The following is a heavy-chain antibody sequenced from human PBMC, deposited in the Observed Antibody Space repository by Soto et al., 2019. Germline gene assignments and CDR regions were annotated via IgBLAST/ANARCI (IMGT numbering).Heavy chain of an antibody. J-gene: IGHJ4*02. D-gene: IGHD3-22*01. CDR3: AKDPRRDYYDSSGYPFDY. V-gene: IGHV3-30*18. CDR2: ISYDGSNK. Sequence: PGGALRLCCAASGFTFSSYGMHWVRQAPGKGLEWVAVISYDGSNKYYADSVKGRFTISRDNSKNTLYLQMNSLRAEDTAVYYCAKDPRRDYYDSSGYPFDYWGQGTLVTVSS. CDR1: GFTFSSYG.